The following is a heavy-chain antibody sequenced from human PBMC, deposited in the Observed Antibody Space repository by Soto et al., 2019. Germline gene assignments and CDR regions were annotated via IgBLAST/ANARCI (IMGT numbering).Heavy chain of an antibody. J-gene: IGHJ5*02. CDR3: ARDPHIVVVVAATTGWFDP. CDR1: GFTFSSYS. Sequence: PGGSLRLSCAASGFTFSSYSMNWVRQAPGKGLEWVSYISSSSSTIYHADSVKGRFTISRDNAKNSLYLQMNSLRDEDTAVYYCARDPHIVVVVAATTGWFDPWGQETLVTVSS. CDR2: ISSSSSTI. D-gene: IGHD2-15*01. V-gene: IGHV3-48*02.